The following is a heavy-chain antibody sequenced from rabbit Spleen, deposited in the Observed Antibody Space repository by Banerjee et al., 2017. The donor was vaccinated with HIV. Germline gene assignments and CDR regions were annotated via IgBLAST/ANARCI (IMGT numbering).Heavy chain of an antibody. CDR2: IYAGGSGTT. CDR3: ARDTSSSFSSYGMDL. CDR1: GVSFSGSHY. D-gene: IGHD1-1*01. Sequence: QQLEESGGGLVKPGASLTLTCTASGVSFSGSHYMCWVRQAPGKGLEWIACIYAGGSGTTYYASWAKGRFTISKASSTTVTLQMTSLTAADTATYFCARDTSSSFSSYGMDLWGPGTLVTVS. J-gene: IGHJ6*01. V-gene: IGHV1S40*01.